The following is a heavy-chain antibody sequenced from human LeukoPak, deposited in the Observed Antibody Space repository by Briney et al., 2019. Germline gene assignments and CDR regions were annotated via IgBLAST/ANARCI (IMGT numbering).Heavy chain of an antibody. CDR3: AFGDYHDY. D-gene: IGHD3-10*01. Sequence: KTPETLSLTCTVSGGSTRSDYWSWIRQPAGKGLEWIGRIYTSGNANYHPSLRTRVTMSVDTSKNQFSLKLSSVTAADTAMYYCAFGDYHDYWGQGTLVTVSS. CDR1: GGSTRSDY. CDR2: IYTSGNA. J-gene: IGHJ4*02. V-gene: IGHV4-4*07.